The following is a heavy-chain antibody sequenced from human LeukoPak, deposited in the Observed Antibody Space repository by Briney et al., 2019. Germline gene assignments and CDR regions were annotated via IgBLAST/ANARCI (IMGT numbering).Heavy chain of an antibody. CDR3: VKSGGYGLIDY. Sequence: SETLSLTCAVSGVSISGSYYYWGWIRQPPGKGLEWIGNIYYSGSTYYNASFQSRVTISIDTSKNQFSLRLNSVTAADTAMYFCVKSGGYGLIDYWGQGTLVTVSS. V-gene: IGHV4-39*01. CDR1: GVSISGSYYY. J-gene: IGHJ4*02. CDR2: IYYSGST. D-gene: IGHD1-26*01.